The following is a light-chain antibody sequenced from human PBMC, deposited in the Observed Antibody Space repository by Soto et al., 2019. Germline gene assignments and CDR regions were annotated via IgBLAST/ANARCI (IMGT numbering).Light chain of an antibody. CDR3: NSYTSASTYV. J-gene: IGLJ1*01. CDR2: NVY. CDR1: SSDVGGYNS. V-gene: IGLV2-14*03. Sequence: SVLTQPASVSGSPGQSITISCTGTSSDVGGYNSVSWYQHHPGKAPKLMIYNVYSRPSGVSSRFSGSKSGNTASLTISWLQAEDEADYYCNSYTSASTYVFGTGTRSPS.